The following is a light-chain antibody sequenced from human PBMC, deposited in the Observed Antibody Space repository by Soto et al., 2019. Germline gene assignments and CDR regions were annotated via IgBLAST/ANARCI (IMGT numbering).Light chain of an antibody. CDR2: DAS. CDR3: QQYNSYPIT. Sequence: DIQMTQSPSTLSGSVGDRVTITCRAIQTISSWLAWYQQKPGKAPKLLIYDASSLESGVPSRFSGSGSGTEFTLTISSLQPDDFATYYCQQYNSYPITFGQGTRLEIK. V-gene: IGKV1-5*01. J-gene: IGKJ5*01. CDR1: QTISSW.